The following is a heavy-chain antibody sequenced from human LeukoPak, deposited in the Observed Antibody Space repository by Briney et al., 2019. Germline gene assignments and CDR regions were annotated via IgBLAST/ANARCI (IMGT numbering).Heavy chain of an antibody. D-gene: IGHD3-22*01. CDR2: IYHSGST. J-gene: IGHJ3*02. CDR3: ARAGDYYDSSGYYAFDI. Sequence: PSGTLSLTCAVSGGSISTSNWWSWVRQPPGKGLEWIGEIYHSGSTNYNPSLKSRVTISVDTSKNQFSLKLSSVTAADTAVYYCARAGDYYDSSGYYAFDIWGQGTMVTVSS. V-gene: IGHV4-4*02. CDR1: GGSISTSNW.